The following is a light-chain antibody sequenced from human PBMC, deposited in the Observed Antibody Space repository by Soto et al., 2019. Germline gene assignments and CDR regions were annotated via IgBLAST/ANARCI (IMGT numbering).Light chain of an antibody. V-gene: IGLV2-23*02. Sequence: QSALTQPASVSGSPGQSITISCTGSSSDVGPYNLVSWYQHHPGKAPKLMISEVVKRPSGVSNRFSGSKSGNTASLTISGLQPEDEADYYCCSYAGSSMFVFGGGTTLNVL. CDR1: SSDVGPYNL. J-gene: IGLJ2*01. CDR2: EVV. CDR3: CSYAGSSMFV.